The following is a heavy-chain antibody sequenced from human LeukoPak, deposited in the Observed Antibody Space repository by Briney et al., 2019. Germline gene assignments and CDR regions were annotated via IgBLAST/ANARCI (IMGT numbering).Heavy chain of an antibody. CDR1: GGSISSSGSY. V-gene: IGHV4-39*07. D-gene: IGHD2-2*01. CDR3: ARVPAAPRLYMDV. Sequence: SETLSLTCGVSGGSISSSGSYWGWIRQPPGKGLEWIGNTYYSGSTSYNPSLKSRVTISVDTSKNQFSLKLSSVTAADTAVYYCARVPAAPRLYMDVWGQGTTVIVSS. CDR2: TYYSGST. J-gene: IGHJ6*02.